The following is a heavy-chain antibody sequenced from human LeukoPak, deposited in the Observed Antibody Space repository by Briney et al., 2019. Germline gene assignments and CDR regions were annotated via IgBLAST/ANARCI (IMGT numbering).Heavy chain of an antibody. CDR3: AKVPHSWGLFDS. Sequence: GGSLRLSCAASGFTFSSYAMHWVRKAPGKGLEWVAVISYDGSNKYYADSVKGRFTVSRDNSKNMLYLQMDSLGTEDTAVYYCAKVPHSWGLFDSWGQGTLVTVSS. CDR2: ISYDGSNK. D-gene: IGHD3-16*01. J-gene: IGHJ4*02. CDR1: GFTFSSYA. V-gene: IGHV3-30-3*01.